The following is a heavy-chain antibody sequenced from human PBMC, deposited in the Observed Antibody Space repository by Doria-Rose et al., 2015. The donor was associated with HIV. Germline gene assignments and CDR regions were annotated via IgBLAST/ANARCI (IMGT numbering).Heavy chain of an antibody. CDR2: IFSDDES. Sequence: TLKESGPVLVKPTETLTLTCTVSGVSLSSPGMGVSWIRQPPGKALEWLANIFSDDESSYKTSLKSRLTISRCTSKSQVVLTMTDMDPVDTATYYCARIKSSRWYHKYYFDFWGQGTLVIVSA. V-gene: IGHV2-26*01. CDR3: ARIKSSRWYHKYYFDF. D-gene: IGHD6-13*01. CDR1: GVSLSSPGMG. J-gene: IGHJ4*02.